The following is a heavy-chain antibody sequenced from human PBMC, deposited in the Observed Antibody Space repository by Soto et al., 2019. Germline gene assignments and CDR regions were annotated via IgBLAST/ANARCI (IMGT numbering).Heavy chain of an antibody. V-gene: IGHV4-59*08. CDR2: IYDSGST. CDR3: ARRLSGSYGQIDS. CDR1: GGSISHHY. Sequence: QVQLQESGPGLVRPSETLSLTCTVSGGSISHHYWSWIRQPPGKGLEWIGYIYDSGSTNYNPSLKSRLXXSXDXXKNQFSLRLTSVTAADPAVYFCARRLSGSYGQIDSWGQGTLVTVSS. D-gene: IGHD1-26*01. J-gene: IGHJ4*02.